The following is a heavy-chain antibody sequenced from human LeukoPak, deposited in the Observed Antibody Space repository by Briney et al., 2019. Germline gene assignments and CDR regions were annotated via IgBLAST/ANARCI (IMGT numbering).Heavy chain of an antibody. V-gene: IGHV1-18*01. CDR3: ARDGTSTDDY. Sequence: ASVRVSCKTSGYTFSNFGINWVRQAPGQGLEWMGWISGNNDNPNYGQKFQGRLTVTTETSTSTAYMELRNLRFDDTAVYYCARDGTSTDDYWGQGTLVTVSS. D-gene: IGHD2-2*01. J-gene: IGHJ4*02. CDR2: ISGNNDNP. CDR1: GYTFSNFG.